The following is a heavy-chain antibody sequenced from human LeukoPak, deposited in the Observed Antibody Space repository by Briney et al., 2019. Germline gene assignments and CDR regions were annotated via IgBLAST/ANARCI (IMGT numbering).Heavy chain of an antibody. D-gene: IGHD3-10*01. CDR3: ARDNYYYGSGPEDY. CDR2: IRSKAYGGTI. CDR1: GFTFGDYA. Sequence: GGSLRLSCTASGFTFGDYAMSWFRQAPGKGLEWVGFIRSKAYGGTIEYAASVKGRFSISRDDSKSIAYLQMNSLRAEDTAVYYCARDNYYYGSGPEDYWGQGTLVTVSS. V-gene: IGHV3-49*03. J-gene: IGHJ4*02.